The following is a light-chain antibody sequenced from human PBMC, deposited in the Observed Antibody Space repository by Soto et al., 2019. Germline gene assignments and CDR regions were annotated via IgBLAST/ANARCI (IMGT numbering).Light chain of an antibody. V-gene: IGKV1-9*01. Sequence: DIHLTQSPSFLSASVGDRVTITCRPSQAVPNNMAWYQQKPGKPPKLLIYEESTLHSGVPSRFSGRKSGTQFTLTIDSLQPEDFATYYCQQYNNWLGTFGQGTKLEIK. J-gene: IGKJ2*01. CDR1: QAVPNN. CDR3: QQYNNWLGT. CDR2: EES.